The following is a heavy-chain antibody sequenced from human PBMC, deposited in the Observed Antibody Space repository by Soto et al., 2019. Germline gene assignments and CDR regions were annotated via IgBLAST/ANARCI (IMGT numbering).Heavy chain of an antibody. J-gene: IGHJ4*02. CDR2: INHRGSI. Sequence: QVQLQQWGAGLLKPSETLSLTCTVYGGSFSGYYRSWIRQPPGEGLEWIGEINHRGSINYNPSLKSRVTISVDTSKNQFSLEMRSVTAADTAVYYCARAYSAHFDYWGRGTLVTVSS. D-gene: IGHD2-21*01. V-gene: IGHV4-34*01. CDR1: GGSFSGYY. CDR3: ARAYSAHFDY.